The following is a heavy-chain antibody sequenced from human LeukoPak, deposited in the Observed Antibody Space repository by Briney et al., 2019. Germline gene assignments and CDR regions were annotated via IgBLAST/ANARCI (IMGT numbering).Heavy chain of an antibody. CDR2: ISSGGVST. D-gene: IGHD2-2*01. Sequence: GGSLRLSCAASRFTFRSYAMSWVRQAPGKGLEWVSAISSGGVSTYYADSVKGRFTISRDNAKNTLYLQMNSLRAEDTAVYYCARLYCSSSSCLENYWGQGTLVTVSS. V-gene: IGHV3-23*01. CDR1: RFTFRSYA. CDR3: ARLYCSSSSCLENY. J-gene: IGHJ4*02.